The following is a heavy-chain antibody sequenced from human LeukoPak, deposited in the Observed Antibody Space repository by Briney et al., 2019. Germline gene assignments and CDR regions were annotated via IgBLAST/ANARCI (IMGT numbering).Heavy chain of an antibody. D-gene: IGHD6-13*01. J-gene: IGHJ4*02. Sequence: PGGSLRLSCAASGFTFSSYSMNWVRQAPGKGLEWVSSISSSSSYVYYADSVKGRFTISRDNAKNSLYLQMNSLRAEDTAVYYCARGEGYSSFYDYWGQGTLVTVSS. V-gene: IGHV3-21*01. CDR2: ISSSSSYV. CDR3: ARGEGYSSFYDY. CDR1: GFTFSSYS.